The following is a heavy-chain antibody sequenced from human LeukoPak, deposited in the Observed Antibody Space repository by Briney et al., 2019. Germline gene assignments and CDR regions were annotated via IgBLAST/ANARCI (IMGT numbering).Heavy chain of an antibody. CDR2: ISWNSGSI. J-gene: IGHJ4*02. Sequence: GGSLRLSCAASGFTFDDYAMHWVRQAPGKGLEWVSGISWNSGSIGYADSVKGRFTISRDNAKNSLYLQMNSLRAEDTALYYCAKGGGYDSSGYYLNWGQGTLVTVSS. CDR3: AKGGGYDSSGYYLN. D-gene: IGHD3-22*01. V-gene: IGHV3-9*01. CDR1: GFTFDDYA.